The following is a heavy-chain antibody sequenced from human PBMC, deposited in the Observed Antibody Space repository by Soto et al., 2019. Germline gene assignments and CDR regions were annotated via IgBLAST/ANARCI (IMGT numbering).Heavy chain of an antibody. CDR2: INAGNGNT. D-gene: IGHD2-21*02. J-gene: IGHJ4*02. Sequence: QVQLLQSGDEEKKPGASVKVSCKASGYPFTSYAMHWVRQAPGQRLEWMGWINAGNGNTKYSQKFQGRVTITRDTSASTAYMELSSLRSEDTAVYYCARSIVVVTALDYWGQGTLVTVSS. V-gene: IGHV1-3*05. CDR1: GYPFTSYA. CDR3: ARSIVVVTALDY.